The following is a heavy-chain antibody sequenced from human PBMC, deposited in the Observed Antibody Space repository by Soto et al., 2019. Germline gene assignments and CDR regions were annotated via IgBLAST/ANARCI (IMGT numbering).Heavy chain of an antibody. V-gene: IGHV3-30-3*01. D-gene: IGHD5-12*01. Sequence: GGSLRLSCAASGFTFSSYAMHWVRQAPGKGLEWVAVISYDGSNKYYADSVKGRFTISRDNSKNTLYLQMNSLRAEDTAVYYCAKDPEMATIGYYFDYWGQGTLVTVSS. CDR2: ISYDGSNK. J-gene: IGHJ4*02. CDR1: GFTFSSYA. CDR3: AKDPEMATIGYYFDY.